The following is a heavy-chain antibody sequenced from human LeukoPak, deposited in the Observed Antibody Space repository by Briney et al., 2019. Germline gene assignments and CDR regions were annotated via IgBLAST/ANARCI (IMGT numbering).Heavy chain of an antibody. CDR2: ISYDGSNK. V-gene: IGHV3-30-3*01. Sequence: GGSLRLSCAASGFTFSSYAMHWVRQAPGKGLEWVAVISYDGSNKYYADSVKGRFTISRDNSKNTLYLQMNSLRAEDTAVYYCARDHFGIAAADLYYYYGMDVWGQGTTVTVSS. J-gene: IGHJ6*02. D-gene: IGHD6-13*01. CDR1: GFTFSSYA. CDR3: ARDHFGIAAADLYYYYGMDV.